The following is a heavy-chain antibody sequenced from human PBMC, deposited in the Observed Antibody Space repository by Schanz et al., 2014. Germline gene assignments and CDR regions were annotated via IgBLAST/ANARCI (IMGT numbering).Heavy chain of an antibody. V-gene: IGHV3-33*01. CDR2: IWSDGSGK. CDR3: AREQIMAAAGLGDY. J-gene: IGHJ4*01. Sequence: QVQLVESGGGVVQPGRSLRLSCAASGFIFSSYGLHWVRQAPGKGLEWVAVIWSDGSGKYYADSVKGRFTISRDNSKNILYLQMNSLRAEDTAVYYCAREQIMAAAGLGDYWGHGTLVTVSS. D-gene: IGHD6-13*01. CDR1: GFIFSSYG.